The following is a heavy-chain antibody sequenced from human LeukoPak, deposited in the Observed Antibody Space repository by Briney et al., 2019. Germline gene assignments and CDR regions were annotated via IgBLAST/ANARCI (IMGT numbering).Heavy chain of an antibody. J-gene: IGHJ4*02. CDR3: ARGSESLFDY. Sequence: GGSLRLSCAASGFTFSSYAMHWVRQAPGKGLEWVAVISYDGSNKYYADSVKGRFTISRDNSKNTLYLQMNSLRAEDTAVYYCARGSESLFDYWGQGTLVTVSS. V-gene: IGHV3-30*04. CDR2: ISYDGSNK. CDR1: GFTFSSYA.